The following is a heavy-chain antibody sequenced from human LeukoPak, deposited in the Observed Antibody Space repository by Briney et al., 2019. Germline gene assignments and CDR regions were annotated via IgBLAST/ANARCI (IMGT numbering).Heavy chain of an antibody. V-gene: IGHV3-21*01. CDR2: ISGSSSYK. Sequence: GGSLRLSCAASGFIFSHYSMNWVRQAPGKGLEWVSSISGSSSYKYHADSVKGRFTISRDNAKRSLYLQMNSLRAEDTAVYYCARDEKEYCSGGSCSSFRYWGQGTLVTISS. CDR3: ARDEKEYCSGGSCSSFRY. J-gene: IGHJ4*02. CDR1: GFIFSHYS. D-gene: IGHD2-15*01.